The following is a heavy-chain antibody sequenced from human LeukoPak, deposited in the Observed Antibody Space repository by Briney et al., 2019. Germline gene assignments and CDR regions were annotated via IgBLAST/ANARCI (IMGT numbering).Heavy chain of an antibody. Sequence: GGSLRLSCAASGFTFSNAWMSWVRQAPGKGLEWVSVIYSGGSTYYADSVKGRFTISRDNSKNTLYLQMNSLRAEDTAVYYCARDGGGNSIYYGMDVWGQGTTVTVSS. V-gene: IGHV3-66*01. CDR1: GFTFSNAW. CDR2: IYSGGST. D-gene: IGHD4-23*01. CDR3: ARDGGGNSIYYGMDV. J-gene: IGHJ6*02.